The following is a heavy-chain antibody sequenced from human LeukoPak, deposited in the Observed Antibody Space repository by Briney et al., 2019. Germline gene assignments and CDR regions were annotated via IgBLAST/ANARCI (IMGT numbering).Heavy chain of an antibody. CDR3: ARVIRVYHYYYMDV. D-gene: IGHD2/OR15-2a*01. Sequence: SETLSLTCTVSGGSISSYYWSWIRQPPGKGLEWIGYIYYSGSTNYNPSLKSRVTISVDTSKNQFSLKLSSVTAADTAVYYCARVIRVYHYYYMDVWGKGTTVTVSS. CDR1: GGSISSYY. CDR2: IYYSGST. V-gene: IGHV4-59*01. J-gene: IGHJ6*03.